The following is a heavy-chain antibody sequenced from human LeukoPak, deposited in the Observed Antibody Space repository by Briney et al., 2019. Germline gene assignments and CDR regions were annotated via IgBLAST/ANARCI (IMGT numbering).Heavy chain of an antibody. Sequence: ASVKVSCKASGYTFTSYYMHWVRQAPGQGLEWMGIINPSGGSTSYAQKFQGRVTMTRDTSTSTVYMELSSLRSEDTAVYYCARINYYDSSGYYTEPAFDIWGQGTMVTVSS. CDR3: ARINYYDSSGYYTEPAFDI. D-gene: IGHD3-22*01. CDR1: GYTFTSYY. V-gene: IGHV1-46*01. J-gene: IGHJ3*02. CDR2: INPSGGST.